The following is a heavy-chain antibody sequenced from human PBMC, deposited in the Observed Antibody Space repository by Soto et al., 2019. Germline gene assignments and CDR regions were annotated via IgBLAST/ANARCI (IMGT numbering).Heavy chain of an antibody. CDR2: IWYDGTNE. J-gene: IGHJ4*02. D-gene: IGHD3-10*01. CDR3: ARDRGSRWFGPIDY. Sequence: QVQLVESGGGVVQPGTSLRLSCAASGFTFNSHGMHWVRQAPGKGLEWVAVIWYDGTNEFCADSVKDRFTISRDNSKNTLYLQMSSLRAEDTAVYYCARDRGSRWFGPIDYWGQGTLVTVSS. CDR1: GFTFNSHG. V-gene: IGHV3-33*01.